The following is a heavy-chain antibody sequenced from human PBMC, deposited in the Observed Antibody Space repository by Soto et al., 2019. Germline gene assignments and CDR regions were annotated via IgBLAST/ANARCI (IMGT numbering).Heavy chain of an antibody. Sequence: GASVKVSCKASGGTFSSYTISWVRQAPGQGLEWMGRIIPILGIANYAQKFQGRVTITADKSTSTAYMELSSLRSEDTAVYYCARDFQHCSGGSCYSDDYWGQGTLVTVS. CDR2: IIPILGIA. J-gene: IGHJ4*02. D-gene: IGHD2-15*01. CDR1: GGTFSSYT. CDR3: ARDFQHCSGGSCYSDDY. V-gene: IGHV1-69*04.